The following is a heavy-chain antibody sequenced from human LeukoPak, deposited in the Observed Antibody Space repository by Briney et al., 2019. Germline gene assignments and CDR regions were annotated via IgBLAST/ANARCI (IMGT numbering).Heavy chain of an antibody. CDR3: AKENSYYDLWSGYYFDY. Sequence: GGSLRLSCAASGFTFSSYAMSWVRQAPGKGLEWVSAISGSGGSTYYADSVKGRFTISRDNSKNTLYLQMNSLRAEDTAVYYCAKENSYYDLWSGYYFDYWGQGTLVTVSS. CDR2: ISGSGGST. D-gene: IGHD3-3*01. J-gene: IGHJ4*02. CDR1: GFTFSSYA. V-gene: IGHV3-23*01.